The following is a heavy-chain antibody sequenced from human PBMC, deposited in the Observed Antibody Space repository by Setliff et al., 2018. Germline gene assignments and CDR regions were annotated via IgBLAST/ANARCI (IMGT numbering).Heavy chain of an antibody. Sequence: ASVKVSCKASGYTFTDYGITWVRQAPGQGLEWMGWISGYTGNTNYAHKLQGRVTLTTDTSTGTAYMELRSLRSDDTAVYYCSRLVRYCTVTSCQRASGGEHWGRGTLVTVSS. CDR2: ISGYTGNT. V-gene: IGHV1-18*01. CDR1: GYTFTDYG. J-gene: IGHJ1*01. D-gene: IGHD2-8*02. CDR3: SRLVRYCTVTSCQRASGGEH.